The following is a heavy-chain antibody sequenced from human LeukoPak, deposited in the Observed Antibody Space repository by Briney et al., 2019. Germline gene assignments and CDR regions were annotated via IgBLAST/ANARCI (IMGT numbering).Heavy chain of an antibody. J-gene: IGHJ4*02. CDR1: GFTFSNYW. Sequence: GGSLRLSCVTSGFTFSNYWMSWVRQAPGKGLEWVANIKEDGIEKHYVGSVRGRFTISRDNAKNSLNLQMNSLRAEDTAVYYCARDRGANYYGSLNLFDHWGQGTLVTVSS. CDR3: ARDRGANYYGSLNLFDH. D-gene: IGHD3-10*01. CDR2: IKEDGIEK. V-gene: IGHV3-7*01.